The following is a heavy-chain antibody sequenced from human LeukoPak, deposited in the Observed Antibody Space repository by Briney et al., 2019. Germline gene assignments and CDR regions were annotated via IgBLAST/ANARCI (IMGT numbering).Heavy chain of an antibody. J-gene: IGHJ3*02. D-gene: IGHD3-10*01. V-gene: IGHV4-59*01. Sequence: ASETLSLTCTVSGGSISSYYWSWIRQPPGKGLEWIGYIYYSGSTNYNPSLKSRVTISVDTSKNQFSLKLSSVTAADTAVYYCARGMGRSPAPFDIWGQGTMVTVSS. CDR3: ARGMGRSPAPFDI. CDR2: IYYSGST. CDR1: GGSISSYY.